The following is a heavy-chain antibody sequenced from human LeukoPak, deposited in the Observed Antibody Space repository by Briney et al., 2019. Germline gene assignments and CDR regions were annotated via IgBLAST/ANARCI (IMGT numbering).Heavy chain of an antibody. D-gene: IGHD2-15*01. CDR3: ARGGAPCSGGSCYRYYGMDV. Sequence: PGRSLRLSCAASGFTFSSYGMHWVRQAPGKGLEWVAVISYDGSNKYYADSVKGRFTISRDNSKNTLYLQMNSLRAEDTAVYYCARGGAPCSGGSCYRYYGMDVWGQGTTVTVSS. J-gene: IGHJ6*02. CDR1: GFTFSSYG. V-gene: IGHV3-30*03. CDR2: ISYDGSNK.